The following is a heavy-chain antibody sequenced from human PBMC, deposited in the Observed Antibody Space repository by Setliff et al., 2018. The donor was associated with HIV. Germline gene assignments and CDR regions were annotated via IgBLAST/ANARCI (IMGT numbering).Heavy chain of an antibody. CDR2: ILTSGGT. J-gene: IGHJ3*02. CDR3: VRHYYESGGYYMPFLAAFDI. Sequence: PSETLSLTCTISDGSIRNNYWSWIRQPPGKGPEWIGCILTSGGTNNNPSLKSRVSISVDTSKNQLSLKLSSVTAADTAVYYCVRHYYESGGYYMPFLAAFDIWGQGTVVTVS. CDR1: DGSIRNNY. V-gene: IGHV4-4*08. D-gene: IGHD3-22*01.